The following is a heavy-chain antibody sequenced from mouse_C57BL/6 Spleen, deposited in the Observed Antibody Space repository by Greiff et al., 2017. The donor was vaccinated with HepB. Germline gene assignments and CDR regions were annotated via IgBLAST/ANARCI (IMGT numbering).Heavy chain of an antibody. V-gene: IGHV1-26*01. CDR2: INPNNGGT. D-gene: IGHD1-1*01. CDR1: GYTFTDYY. J-gene: IGHJ2*01. CDR3: AREGYYGSSGY. Sequence: EVQLQQSGPELVKPGASVKISCKASGYTFTDYYMNWVKQSHGKSLEWIGDINPNNGGTSYNQKFKGKATLTVDKSSSTAYMELRSLTSEDSAVYYCAREGYYGSSGYWGQGTTLTVSS.